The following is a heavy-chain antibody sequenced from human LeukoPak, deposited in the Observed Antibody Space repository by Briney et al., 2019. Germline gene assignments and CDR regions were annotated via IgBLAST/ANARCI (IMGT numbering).Heavy chain of an antibody. CDR3: ARGLLVRGLINWFDP. CDR2: INPNSGGT. Sequence: ASVKVSCKASGYTFTGYYMHWVRQAPGQGLEWMGWINPNSGGTNYAQKFQGRVTMTRDTSISTAYMELSRLRSDDTAVYYCARGLLVRGLINWFDPWGQGTLVTVSS. V-gene: IGHV1-2*02. CDR1: GYTFTGYY. D-gene: IGHD3-10*01. J-gene: IGHJ5*02.